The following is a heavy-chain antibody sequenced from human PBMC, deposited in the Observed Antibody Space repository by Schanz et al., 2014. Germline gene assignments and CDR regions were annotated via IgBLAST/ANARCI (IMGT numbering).Heavy chain of an antibody. V-gene: IGHV3-30*04. CDR2: ISGNGGEK. D-gene: IGHD6-13*01. CDR3: AKGRGSWGYFFDY. CDR1: GFSFSTYA. J-gene: IGHJ4*02. Sequence: QVQLVESGGGVVQPGRSLRLSCAASGFSFSTYAMHWVRQAPGKGLRCVAVISGNGGEKYYADSVKGRFTISRDNSENTLFLEMNSLRAEDTAVYYCAKGRGSWGYFFDYWGQGTLVTVSS.